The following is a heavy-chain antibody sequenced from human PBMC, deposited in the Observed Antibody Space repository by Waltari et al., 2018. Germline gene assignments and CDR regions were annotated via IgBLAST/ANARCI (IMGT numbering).Heavy chain of an antibody. Sequence: QVQLQQWGAGLLKPSETLSLTCAVYGGSFSGYYWSWIRQPPGTGMEWIGEINHSGSTNYNPSLKSRVTISVDTSKNQFSLKLSSVTAADTAVYYCARTPITMVRGVISLYYYYYMDVWGKGTTVTVSS. D-gene: IGHD3-10*01. CDR1: GGSFSGYY. CDR3: ARTPITMVRGVISLYYYYYMDV. V-gene: IGHV4-34*01. CDR2: INHSGST. J-gene: IGHJ6*03.